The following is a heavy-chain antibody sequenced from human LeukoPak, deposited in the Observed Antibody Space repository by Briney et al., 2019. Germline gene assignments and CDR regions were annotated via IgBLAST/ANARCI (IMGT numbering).Heavy chain of an antibody. CDR3: ARQWIQLWLPTNFDY. CDR1: GGSFSDYY. J-gene: IGHJ4*02. CDR2: INHSGST. D-gene: IGHD5-18*01. Sequence: SETLSLTCAVYGGSFSDYYWSWIRQPPGKGLEWIGEINHSGSTNYNPSLKSRVTISVDTSKNQFSLKLSSVTAADTAVYYCARQWIQLWLPTNFDYWGQGALVTVSS. V-gene: IGHV4-34*01.